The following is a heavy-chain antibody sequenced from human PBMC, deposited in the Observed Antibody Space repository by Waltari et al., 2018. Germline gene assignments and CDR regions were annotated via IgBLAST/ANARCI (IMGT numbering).Heavy chain of an antibody. CDR1: GFTFTSPA. J-gene: IGHJ4*02. CDR2: IVVGSGNT. D-gene: IGHD3-22*01. CDR3: AADPLLYYYDSSGYDY. Sequence: QMQLVQSGPEVKKPGTSVKVSCKASGFTFTSPAVQWVRQARGQRLEWIGWIVVGSGNTNYAQKFQERVTITRDMSTSTAYMELSSLRSEDTAVYYCAADPLLYYYDSSGYDYWGQGTLVTVSS. V-gene: IGHV1-58*01.